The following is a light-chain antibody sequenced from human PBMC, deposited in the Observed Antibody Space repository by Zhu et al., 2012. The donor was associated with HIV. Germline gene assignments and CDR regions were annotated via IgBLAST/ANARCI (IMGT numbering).Light chain of an antibody. V-gene: IGKV3-11*01. J-gene: IGKJ2*01. CDR3: QQRSDWVYT. Sequence: EIVLTQSPATLPLSPGERATLSCRASQSVSSYLAWYQQKPGQAPRFLIYDASKRATGVPARFSGSGSGTDFSLTITSLEPEDFAVYYCQQRSDWVYTFGQGTKLEIK. CDR1: QSVSSY. CDR2: DAS.